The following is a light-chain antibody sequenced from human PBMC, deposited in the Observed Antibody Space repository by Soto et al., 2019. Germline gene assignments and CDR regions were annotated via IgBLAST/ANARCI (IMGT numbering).Light chain of an antibody. V-gene: IGKV3-20*01. Sequence: VLTQSPGTVPLSPGARATLSCRASQTISNNYLAWYQHKPGQAPRLLIYGASTRASGIQDRFSASGSGTDFTLAIRTLEPEDFAVYYCHQYSISRQSTFGQGTKVESK. CDR1: QTISNNY. CDR3: HQYSISRQST. CDR2: GAS. J-gene: IGKJ2*02.